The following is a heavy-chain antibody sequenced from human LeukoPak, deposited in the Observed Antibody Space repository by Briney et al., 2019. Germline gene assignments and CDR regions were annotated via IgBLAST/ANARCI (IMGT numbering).Heavy chain of an antibody. V-gene: IGHV4-59*01. CDR2: IYYSGST. CDR1: GGSISTYY. D-gene: IGHD1-7*01. CDR3: ASNTGTVFDY. Sequence: SETLSLTCTISGGSISTYYWSWIRQPPGKGLEWIGYIYYSGSTNYNPSLKSRVTISVDTSKNQFSLKLSSLTAADTAVYYCASNTGTVFDYWGQGALVTVSS. J-gene: IGHJ4*02.